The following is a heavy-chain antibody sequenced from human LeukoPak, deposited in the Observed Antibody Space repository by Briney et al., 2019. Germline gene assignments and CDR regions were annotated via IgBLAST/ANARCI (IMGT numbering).Heavy chain of an antibody. D-gene: IGHD5-18*01. Sequence: SETLSLTCTVSGGSISSHYWSWIRQPPGKGLEWIGYIYYSGSTNYNPSLKSRVTISVDTSKKQFSLKLSSVTAADTAVYYCARVGYSYGPNWFDPWGQGTLVTVSS. J-gene: IGHJ5*02. CDR2: IYYSGST. CDR3: ARVGYSYGPNWFDP. CDR1: GGSISSHY. V-gene: IGHV4-59*11.